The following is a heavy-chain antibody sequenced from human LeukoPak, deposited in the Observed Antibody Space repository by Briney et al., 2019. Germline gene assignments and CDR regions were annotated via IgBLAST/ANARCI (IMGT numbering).Heavy chain of an antibody. D-gene: IGHD6-19*01. CDR3: AKGGISGGYSSDLFDY. J-gene: IGHJ4*02. Sequence: GGSLRLSCAASGFTFSSYEMNWVRQAPGKGLEWVSGISGPGSTYYTDSVKGRFTISRDNSKNTLYLQMNNLRAEDTAVYYCAKGGISGGYSSDLFDYWGQGTLVTVSS. CDR1: GFTFSSYE. CDR2: ISGPGST. V-gene: IGHV3-23*01.